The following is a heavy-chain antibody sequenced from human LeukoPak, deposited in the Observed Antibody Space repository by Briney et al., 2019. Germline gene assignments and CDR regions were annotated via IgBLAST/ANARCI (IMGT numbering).Heavy chain of an antibody. Sequence: ASVRVSCKASGYTLTTYYMHWVRQAPGQGLEWMGWINPNSGGTNYAQKFQGRVTMTRDTSISTAYMELSRLRSDDTAVYYCASNLYGSGSFHGRFDYWGQGTLVTVSS. CDR2: INPNSGGT. J-gene: IGHJ4*02. CDR1: GYTLTTYY. V-gene: IGHV1-2*02. D-gene: IGHD3-10*01. CDR3: ASNLYGSGSFHGRFDY.